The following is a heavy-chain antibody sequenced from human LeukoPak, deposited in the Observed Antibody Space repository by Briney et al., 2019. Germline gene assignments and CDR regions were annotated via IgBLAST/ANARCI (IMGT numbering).Heavy chain of an antibody. Sequence: ASVKVSCKASGYTFTGYYMHWVRQAPGQGLEWMGRINPNSSGTNYAQKFQGRVTMTRDTSISTAYMELSRLRSDDTAVYYCARDPGGSSGYPFDYWGQGTLVTVSS. J-gene: IGHJ4*02. CDR3: ARDPGGSSGYPFDY. CDR1: GYTFTGYY. D-gene: IGHD3-22*01. V-gene: IGHV1-2*06. CDR2: INPNSSGT.